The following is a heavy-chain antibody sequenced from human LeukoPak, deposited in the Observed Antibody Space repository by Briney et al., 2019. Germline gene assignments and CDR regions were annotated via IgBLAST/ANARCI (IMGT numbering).Heavy chain of an antibody. V-gene: IGHV3-74*01. J-gene: IGHJ4*02. CDR3: VSFYETY. CDR1: GNYW. Sequence: GGSLRLSCAASGNYWMHWVRQAPGKGLVWVSHINSDGSWTSYADSVKGRFTISKDNAKNTVYLQMNSLRAEGTAVYYCVSFYETYWGRGTLVTVSS. CDR2: INSDGSWT. D-gene: IGHD2/OR15-2a*01.